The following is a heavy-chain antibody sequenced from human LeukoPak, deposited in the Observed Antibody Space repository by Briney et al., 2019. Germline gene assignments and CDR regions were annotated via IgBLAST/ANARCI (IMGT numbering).Heavy chain of an antibody. J-gene: IGHJ3*02. Sequence: GGSLRLSCAASGFTFSTYSINWVCQAPGKGLEWVSYISSDSSTIYYADSLKGRFTISRDNAKNSLSLLMNSLRAEDTAVYYCARDLSSRGYTYGTPAFTFDIWGQGTRVTVSS. CDR2: ISSDSSTI. CDR3: ARDLSSRGYTYGTPAFTFDI. D-gene: IGHD5-18*01. V-gene: IGHV3-48*01. CDR1: GFTFSTYS.